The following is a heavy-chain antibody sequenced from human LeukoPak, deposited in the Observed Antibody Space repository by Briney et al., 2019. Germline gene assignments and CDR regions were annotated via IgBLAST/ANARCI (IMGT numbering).Heavy chain of an antibody. CDR1: GFTFSSYG. CDR2: LSGSGGST. V-gene: IGHV3-23*01. D-gene: IGHD6-19*01. J-gene: IGHJ4*02. Sequence: PGGSLRLSCAASGFTFSSYGMSWVRQAPGKGLEWVSALSGSGGSTFYADSVKGRFTISRDNSKNTLYLQMSSLRAEDTAVYYCAKHCCSDWPFDYWGQGTLVTVSS. CDR3: AKHCCSDWPFDY.